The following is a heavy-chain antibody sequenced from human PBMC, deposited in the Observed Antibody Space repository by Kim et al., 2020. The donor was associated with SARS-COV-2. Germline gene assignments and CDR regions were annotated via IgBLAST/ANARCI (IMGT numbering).Heavy chain of an antibody. CDR2: IKQDGSEK. CDR3: ATLVEMATIAAY. Sequence: GGSLRLSCAASGFTFSTYWMSWVRQAPGKGLEWVANIKQDGSEKYYVDSVKGRFTISRDNAKNSLYLHMNSLRAEDTAVYYCATLVEMATIAAYWGQGTLVTVSS. J-gene: IGHJ4*02. CDR1: GFTFSTYW. D-gene: IGHD5-12*01. V-gene: IGHV3-7*01.